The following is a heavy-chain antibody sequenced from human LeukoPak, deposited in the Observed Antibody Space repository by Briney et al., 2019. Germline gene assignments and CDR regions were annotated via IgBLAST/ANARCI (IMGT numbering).Heavy chain of an antibody. CDR3: AVGYFDY. CDR2: ISYDGSNK. Sequence: GGSLRLSCAASGFTLSSYAMHWVRQAPGKGLEWVAVISYDGSNKYYADSVKGRFTISRDNSKNTLYLQMNSLRAEDTAVYYCAVGYFDYWGQGTLVTVSS. CDR1: GFTLSSYA. V-gene: IGHV3-30*04. D-gene: IGHD3-16*01. J-gene: IGHJ4*02.